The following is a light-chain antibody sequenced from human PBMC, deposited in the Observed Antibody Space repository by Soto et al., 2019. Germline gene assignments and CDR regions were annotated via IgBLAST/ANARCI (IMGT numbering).Light chain of an antibody. CDR2: GAS. CDR1: QDVRSNY. CDR3: QQYSNSQWT. Sequence: NMLTQSPGTLSFSPGETATLFCRASQDVRSNYIAWYQHKPGQAPSLLIHGASTRATGIPDRFSGGGSGTDFSLTISRLEPEDSAIYYCQQYSNSQWTFGQGTKVEIK. J-gene: IGKJ1*01. V-gene: IGKV3-20*01.